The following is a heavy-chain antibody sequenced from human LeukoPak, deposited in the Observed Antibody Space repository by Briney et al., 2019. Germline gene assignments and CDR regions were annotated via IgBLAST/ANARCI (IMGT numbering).Heavy chain of an antibody. V-gene: IGHV4-59*12. Sequence: SETLSLTCTVSGGSISSYYWSWIRQPPGKGLEWIGYIYYSGSTNYNPSLKSRVTISVDTSKDQFSLKLSSVTAADTAVYYCARAGRNRRVFDYWGQGTLVTVSS. D-gene: IGHD1-14*01. CDR2: IYYSGST. CDR1: GGSISSYY. CDR3: ARAGRNRRVFDY. J-gene: IGHJ4*02.